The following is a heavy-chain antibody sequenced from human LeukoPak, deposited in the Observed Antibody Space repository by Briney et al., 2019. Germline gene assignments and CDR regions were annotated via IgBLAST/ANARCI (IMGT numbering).Heavy chain of an antibody. CDR2: IYYSGIT. Sequence: PWETLTLTCTVSGDSISSYYWSWIRQPPGKGLEWIGYIYYSGITNYNPSLTSRVTISVDTSQNQFSLKLNSVTPADTAVYYCARAWTYDYYFDYWGQGTLVTVSS. V-gene: IGHV4-59*01. CDR1: GDSISSYY. D-gene: IGHD3-16*01. J-gene: IGHJ4*02. CDR3: ARAWTYDYYFDY.